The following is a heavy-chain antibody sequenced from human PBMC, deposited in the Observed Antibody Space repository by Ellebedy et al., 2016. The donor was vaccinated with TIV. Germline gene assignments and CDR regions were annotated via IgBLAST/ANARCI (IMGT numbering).Heavy chain of an antibody. D-gene: IGHD1-26*01. CDR3: ARLNGGRYFQH. CDR1: GFTFSSYW. CDR2: IKQDGSEK. V-gene: IGHV3-7*01. Sequence: GESLKISCAASGFTFSSYWMSWVRQAPGKGLEWVANIKQDGSEKYYVDSVKGRFTISRDNAKNSLYLQMNSLRAEDTAVYYCARLNGGRYFQHWGQGTLVTVSS. J-gene: IGHJ1*01.